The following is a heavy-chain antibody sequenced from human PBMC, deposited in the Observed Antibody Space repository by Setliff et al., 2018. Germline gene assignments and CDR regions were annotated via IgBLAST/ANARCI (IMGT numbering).Heavy chain of an antibody. CDR3: ARVFRRTLWSPFDY. D-gene: IGHD2-21*01. CDR1: GGTFSSYA. V-gene: IGHV1-69*10. J-gene: IGHJ4*02. Sequence: SVKVSCKASGGTFSSYAISWVRQAPGQGLEWMGGIIPILGIANYAQKFQGRVTITADESTSTAYMELSSLRSEDTAVYYCARVFRRTLWSPFDYWGQGTLVTVSS. CDR2: IIPILGIA.